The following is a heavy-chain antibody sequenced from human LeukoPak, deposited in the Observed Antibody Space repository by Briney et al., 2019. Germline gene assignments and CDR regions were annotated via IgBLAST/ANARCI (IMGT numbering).Heavy chain of an antibody. Sequence: GGSLRLSCAASGFTVSSNYMSWVRQAPGKGLEWVSVIYSGGSTYYADSVKGRFTISRDNSKNTLYPQMNSLRAEDTAVYYCARLPGPYYYYYMDVWGKGTTVTVSS. CDR2: IYSGGST. CDR1: GFTVSSNY. V-gene: IGHV3-66*02. J-gene: IGHJ6*03. CDR3: ARLPGPYYYYYMDV.